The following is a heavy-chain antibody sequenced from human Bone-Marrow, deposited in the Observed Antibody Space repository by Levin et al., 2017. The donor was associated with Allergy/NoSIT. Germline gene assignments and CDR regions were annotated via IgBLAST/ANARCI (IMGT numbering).Heavy chain of an antibody. D-gene: IGHD4-17*01. Sequence: PGASVKVSCKASGYSFTNYDINWVRQATGQGLEWMGWMSPKSGNTGYAQRFQGRVTLTRNTSINTVYMEVRGLTSEDTAVYYCAREEEDYGDYGAHDCWGLGTLVTVSS. V-gene: IGHV1-8*01. CDR3: AREEEDYGDYGAHDC. CDR2: MSPKSGNT. CDR1: GYSFTNYD. J-gene: IGHJ4*02.